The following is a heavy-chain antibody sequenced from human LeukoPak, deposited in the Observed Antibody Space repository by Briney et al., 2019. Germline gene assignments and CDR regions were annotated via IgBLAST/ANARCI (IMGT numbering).Heavy chain of an antibody. J-gene: IGHJ6*02. CDR1: GFTFGRYG. Sequence: GGSLRLSCAASGFTFGRYGINWVRQTPGKGLEWLSYISSRSDIIYYADSVKGRFTISRDNAKNSLYLQMNSLRAEDTAVYYCAREAPQYYGLDVWGQGTTVTVSS. CDR2: ISSRSDII. D-gene: IGHD6-6*01. CDR3: AREAPQYYGLDV. V-gene: IGHV3-48*04.